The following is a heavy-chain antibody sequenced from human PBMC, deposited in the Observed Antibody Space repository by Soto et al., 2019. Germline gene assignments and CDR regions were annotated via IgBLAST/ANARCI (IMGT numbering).Heavy chain of an antibody. J-gene: IGHJ4*02. CDR2: ISGSGEYT. CDR3: AKDGYCTSTSCFAGGEFDY. D-gene: IGHD2-2*03. CDR1: GFTFSNYA. V-gene: IGHV3-23*01. Sequence: PGGSLRLSCAASGFTFSNYAMSWVRQAPGKGLDWISAISGSGEYTYYEDSVKGRFTVSRDNSKSTLYLQMSSLRPEDSATYYCAKDGYCTSTSCFAGGEFDYWGQGTQVTVSS.